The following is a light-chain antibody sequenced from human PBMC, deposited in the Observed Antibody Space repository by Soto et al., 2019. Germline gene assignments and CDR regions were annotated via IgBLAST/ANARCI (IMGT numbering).Light chain of an antibody. Sequence: DVQMTQSPSSLSASVGDRVTITCRASQRIGNYVNWYQQKPGKVPKVLIYGTSTLHSGAPSRFSGSGSGTEFTLTISSLEADDFATYYCQQSSRAPITFGQGTRLDLK. V-gene: IGKV1-39*01. CDR3: QQSSRAPIT. CDR1: QRIGNY. CDR2: GTS. J-gene: IGKJ5*01.